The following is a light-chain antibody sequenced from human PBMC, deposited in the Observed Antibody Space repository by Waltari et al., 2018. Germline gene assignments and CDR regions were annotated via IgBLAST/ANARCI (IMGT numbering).Light chain of an antibody. Sequence: SYVLTKPPSVSVAPGQTAKIPCGGNNIGSKHVHWYQQRPGQAPVLVVHDDSERPSGIPERFSGSNSRNTATLTVHRVEAGDEADYYCHVWDTSSDSQIFGGGTKLTVL. CDR3: HVWDTSSDSQI. CDR2: DDS. J-gene: IGLJ2*01. V-gene: IGLV3-21*02. CDR1: NIGSKH.